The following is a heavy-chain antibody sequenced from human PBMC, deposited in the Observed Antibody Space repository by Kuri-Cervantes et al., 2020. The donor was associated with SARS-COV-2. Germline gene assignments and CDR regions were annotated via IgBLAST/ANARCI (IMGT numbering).Heavy chain of an antibody. V-gene: IGHV3-53*01. Sequence: GESLKISCAASGFTVSSNYMSWVRQAPGKGLEWVSANSGSGGSTYYADSVKGRFTISRDNSKNTLYLQMNSLRAEDTAVYYCVSGDSSSSWNGYYYYGMEVWGQGTTVTVSS. D-gene: IGHD6-6*01. J-gene: IGHJ6*02. CDR2: NSGSGGST. CDR1: GFTVSSNY. CDR3: VSGDSSSSWNGYYYYGMEV.